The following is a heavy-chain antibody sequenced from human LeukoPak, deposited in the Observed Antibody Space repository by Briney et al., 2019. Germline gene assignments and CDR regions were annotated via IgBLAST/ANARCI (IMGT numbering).Heavy chain of an antibody. CDR2: IYYSGST. V-gene: IGHV4-61*01. CDR1: GGSVSGGSYY. Sequence: SETLSLICTVSGGSVSGGSYYWSWIRQPPGKGLEWIGYIYYSGSTNYNPSLKSRVTISVDTSKNQFSLKLSSVTAADTAVYYCARAPTLLRYFDYWGQGTLVTVSS. CDR3: ARAPTLLRYFDY. J-gene: IGHJ4*02.